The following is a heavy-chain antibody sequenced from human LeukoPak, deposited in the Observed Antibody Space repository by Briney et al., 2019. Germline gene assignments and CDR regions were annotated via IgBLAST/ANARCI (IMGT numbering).Heavy chain of an antibody. D-gene: IGHD3-9*01. CDR1: GFTFSSYA. CDR2: ISGSGGST. CDR3: ASSFAGFLTGLIIHLGWFDP. Sequence: GGSLRLSCAASGFTFSSYAMSWVRQAPVKGLEWVSAISGSGGSTYYADSVKGRFTISRDNSKNTLYLQMNSLRAEDTAVYYCASSFAGFLTGLIIHLGWFDPWGQGTLVTVSS. V-gene: IGHV3-23*01. J-gene: IGHJ5*02.